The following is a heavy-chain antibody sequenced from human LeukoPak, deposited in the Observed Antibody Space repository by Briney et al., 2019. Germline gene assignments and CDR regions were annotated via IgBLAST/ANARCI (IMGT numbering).Heavy chain of an antibody. CDR3: TRDVAGYFDY. CDR1: GFTFGDYA. D-gene: IGHD6-19*01. V-gene: IGHV3-49*04. J-gene: IGHJ4*02. CDR2: XXXKAXXGTX. Sequence: PGGSLRXSCXASGFTFGDYAMXXXRQAPXKGXXWVGXXXXKAXXGTXXXAAXVXGXXXXXXDDSKSIAYLQMNSLKTEDTAVYXCTRDVAGYFDYWGQGTLVTVSS.